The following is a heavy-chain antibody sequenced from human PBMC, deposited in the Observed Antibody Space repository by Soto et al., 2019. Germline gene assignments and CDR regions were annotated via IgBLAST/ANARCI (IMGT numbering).Heavy chain of an antibody. V-gene: IGHV3-23*01. D-gene: IGHD2-8*01. CDR3: AKNGLDNSPSAIDS. CDR1: GFTFRNNV. J-gene: IGHJ4*02. Sequence: GGSLRLSCAASGFTFRNNVLSWVRQAPGKGLDWVSGITGSGRDTYYADSVKGRSTISRDNSKNMVFLQMNSLRAEDTALYYCAKNGLDNSPSAIDSWGPGTLVTVSS. CDR2: ITGSGRDT.